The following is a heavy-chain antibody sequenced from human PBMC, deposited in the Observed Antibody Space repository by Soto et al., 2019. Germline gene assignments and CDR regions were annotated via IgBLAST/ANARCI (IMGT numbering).Heavy chain of an antibody. CDR2: FDPEDGET. V-gene: IGHV1-24*01. Sequence: ASVKVSCKVSGYTLTELSMHWVRQAPGKGLEWMGGFDPEDGETIYAQKFQGRVTMTEDTSTDTAYRELSSLRSEDTAVYYCAIYLCYYYDSSGYDDWGQGTLVPVSS. CDR3: AIYLCYYYDSSGYDD. J-gene: IGHJ4*02. CDR1: GYTLTELS. D-gene: IGHD3-22*01.